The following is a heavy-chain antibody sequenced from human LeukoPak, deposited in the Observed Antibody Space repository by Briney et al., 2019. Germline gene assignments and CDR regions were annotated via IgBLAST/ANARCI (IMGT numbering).Heavy chain of an antibody. D-gene: IGHD6-6*01. CDR3: TRDPRHFDS. J-gene: IGHJ5*01. Sequence: GGSLRLSCAASGSTFSDSYMTCVRQAPGKGVEWVAYISGSGHDINYSDSVKGRFTISRDNAKNSLYLRMSSLIVEDTAVYYCTRDPRHFDSCGQGTLVTVSS. V-gene: IGHV3-11*04. CDR2: ISGSGHDI. CDR1: GSTFSDSY.